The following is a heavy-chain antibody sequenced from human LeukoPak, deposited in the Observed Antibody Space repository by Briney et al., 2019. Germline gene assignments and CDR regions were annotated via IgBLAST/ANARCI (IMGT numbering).Heavy chain of an antibody. CDR1: GFTFSSYS. V-gene: IGHV3-21*01. CDR3: ARDGFGTGGQP. Sequence: GGSLRLSCAASGFTFSSYSMNWVRQAPGKGLEWVSSISSSSSYIYYADSVKGRFTISRDNAKNSLLLQMNGLRAEDTAVYYCARDGFGTGGQPWGQGTLVIVSS. D-gene: IGHD2-8*02. CDR2: ISSSSSYI. J-gene: IGHJ5*02.